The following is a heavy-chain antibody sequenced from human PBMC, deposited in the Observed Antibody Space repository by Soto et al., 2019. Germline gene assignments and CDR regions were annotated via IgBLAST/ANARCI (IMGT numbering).Heavy chain of an antibody. J-gene: IGHJ3*01. D-gene: IGHD6-19*01. CDR1: GFVFSSYA. V-gene: IGHV3-23*01. Sequence: EVQLLESGGGLVQPGGSLRLSCAASGFVFSSYAMSWVRQAPGKGLEWVSAISGSGTTAYYADSVKGLFIFSRDTPKNTMYLQMNSLRPEDTAVYFWAKTTDGWFIAFELWAEGTVGSVS. CDR2: ISGSGTTA. CDR3: AKTTDGWFIAFEL.